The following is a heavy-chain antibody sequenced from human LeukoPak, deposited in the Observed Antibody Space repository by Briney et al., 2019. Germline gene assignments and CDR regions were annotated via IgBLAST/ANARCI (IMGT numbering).Heavy chain of an antibody. CDR3: VKDGEGATGIDN. CDR1: GFTFSSYG. D-gene: IGHD3-10*01. CDR2: IWYDGSNK. V-gene: IGHV3-33*06. J-gene: IGHJ4*02. Sequence: GGSLRLSCAASGFTFSSYGMHWVRQAPGKGLEWVAVIWYDGSNKYYADSVKGRFTISRDNSKNTLYLQMNGLRAEGTAVYYCVKDGEGATGIDNWGQGTLVTVSS.